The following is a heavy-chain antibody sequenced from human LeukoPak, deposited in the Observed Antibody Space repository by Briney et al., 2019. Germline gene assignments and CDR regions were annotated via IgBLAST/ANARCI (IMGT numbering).Heavy chain of an antibody. V-gene: IGHV1-46*01. CDR1: GYTFTSYY. Sequence: ASVKVSCKASGYTFTSYYMHWVRQAPGQGLEWMGIINPSGGSTSYAQKFQGRVTMTRDTSTSTVYMELSSLRSEDTAVYYCARVRKDYDSSGYYSLGFDYWGQGTLVTVFS. J-gene: IGHJ4*02. D-gene: IGHD3-22*01. CDR2: INPSGGST. CDR3: ARVRKDYDSSGYYSLGFDY.